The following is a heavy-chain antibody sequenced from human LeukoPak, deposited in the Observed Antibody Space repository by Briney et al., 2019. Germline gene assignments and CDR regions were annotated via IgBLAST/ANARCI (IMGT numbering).Heavy chain of an antibody. D-gene: IGHD4-17*01. CDR3: ARDQTTDDAFDI. CDR1: GFTFSSYS. J-gene: IGHJ3*02. V-gene: IGHV3-21*01. Sequence: GGSLRLSCAASGFTFSSYSMNWVRQAPGKGLEWVSSISSSSSYIYYADSVKGRFTISRDNAKNSLYLQMNSLRAEDTAVYYYARDQTTDDAFDIWGQGTMVTVSS. CDR2: ISSSSSYI.